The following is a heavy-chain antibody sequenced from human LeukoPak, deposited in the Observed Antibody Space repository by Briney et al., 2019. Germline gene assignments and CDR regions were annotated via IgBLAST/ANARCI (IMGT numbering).Heavy chain of an antibody. V-gene: IGHV1-2*06. Sequence: ASVKVSCKASGYTFTGYYMHWVRQAPGQGLEWMGRINPNSGGTNYARKFQGRVTMTRDTSISTAYMELSRLRSDDTAVYYCARGTYYGNRYYFDYWGQGTLVTVSS. CDR2: INPNSGGT. CDR3: ARGTYYGNRYYFDY. D-gene: IGHD4-17*01. J-gene: IGHJ4*02. CDR1: GYTFTGYY.